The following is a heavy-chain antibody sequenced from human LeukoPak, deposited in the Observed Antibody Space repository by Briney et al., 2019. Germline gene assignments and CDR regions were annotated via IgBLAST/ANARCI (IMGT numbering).Heavy chain of an antibody. Sequence: TGGSLRLSCAASGFTFSSYAMTWVRQAPGKGLEWVSTIRGTGGSTYYADSVKGRFNISRDNSKNTLYLQMSSLRAEDTAVYYCANGWWLDYWGQGTLVTVSS. CDR2: IRGTGGST. CDR1: GFTFSSYA. J-gene: IGHJ4*02. D-gene: IGHD2-15*01. V-gene: IGHV3-23*01. CDR3: ANGWWLDY.